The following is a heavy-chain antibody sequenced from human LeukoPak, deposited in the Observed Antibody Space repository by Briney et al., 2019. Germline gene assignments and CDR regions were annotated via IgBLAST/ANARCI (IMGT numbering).Heavy chain of an antibody. Sequence: SETLSLTCAVYGGSFSGYYWSWIRQPPGKGLEWIGEINHSGSTNYNPSLESRVTISVDTSKNQFSLKLSSVTAADTAVYYCARGSLIYCSSTSCPYYYYGMDVWGQGTTVTVSS. V-gene: IGHV4-34*01. CDR1: GGSFSGYY. CDR3: ARGSLIYCSSTSCPYYYYGMDV. D-gene: IGHD2-2*01. CDR2: INHSGST. J-gene: IGHJ6*02.